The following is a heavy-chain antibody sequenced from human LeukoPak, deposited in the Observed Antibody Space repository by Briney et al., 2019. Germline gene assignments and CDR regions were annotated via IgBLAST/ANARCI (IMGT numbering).Heavy chain of an antibody. D-gene: IGHD6-19*01. J-gene: IGHJ3*02. CDR2: INPNSGGT. Sequence: ASVKVSCKASGYTFTGYYMHWVRQAPGQGLEWMGWINPNSGGTNYAQKFQGRVTMTRDTSISTAYMELSRLRSDDTAVYYCARDPRGYSSGWYSGAFDIWGQGTMVTVSS. CDR3: ARDPRGYSSGWYSGAFDI. V-gene: IGHV1-2*02. CDR1: GYTFTGYY.